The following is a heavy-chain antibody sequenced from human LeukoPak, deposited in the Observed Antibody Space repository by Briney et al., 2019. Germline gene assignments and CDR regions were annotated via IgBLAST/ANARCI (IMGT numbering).Heavy chain of an antibody. CDR1: GGSISSGSYY. D-gene: IGHD5-24*01. J-gene: IGHJ6*03. CDR2: IYTSGST. CDR3: ARHRDGYNYYYYYYMDV. Sequence: PSETLSLTCTVSGGSISSGSYYWSWIRQPAGKGLEWIGRIYTSGSTNYNPSLKSRVTISLDTSKNQFSLKLSPVTAADTAVYYCARHRDGYNYYYYYYMDVWGKGTTVTISS. V-gene: IGHV4-61*02.